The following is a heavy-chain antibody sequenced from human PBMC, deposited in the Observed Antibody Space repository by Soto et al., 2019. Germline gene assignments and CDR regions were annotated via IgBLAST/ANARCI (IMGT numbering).Heavy chain of an antibody. V-gene: IGHV1-69*08. CDR2: IIPILGIA. CDR1: GGTFSSYT. D-gene: IGHD1-26*01. Sequence: QVQLVQSGAEVKKPGSSVKVSCKASGGTFSSYTISWVRQAPGQGLEWMGRIIPILGIANYAQKFQGRVTITADKSTSTAYRELSSLRSEDTAVYYCAREWVYSGSYSGEYWGQGTLVTVSS. J-gene: IGHJ4*02. CDR3: AREWVYSGSYSGEY.